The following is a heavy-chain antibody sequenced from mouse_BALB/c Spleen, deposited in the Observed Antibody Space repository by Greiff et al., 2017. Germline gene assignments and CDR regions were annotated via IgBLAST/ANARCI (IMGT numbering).Heavy chain of an antibody. CDR3: ASYDYDGYYFDY. D-gene: IGHD2-4*01. CDR1: GFSLTSYG. J-gene: IGHJ2*01. V-gene: IGHV2-9*02. Sequence: VKLVESGPGLVAPSQSLSITCTVSGFSLTSYGVHWVRQPPGKGLEWLGVIWAGGSTNYNSALMSRLSISKDNSKSQVFLKMNSLQTDDTAMYYCASYDYDGYYFDYWGQGTTLTVSS. CDR2: IWAGGST.